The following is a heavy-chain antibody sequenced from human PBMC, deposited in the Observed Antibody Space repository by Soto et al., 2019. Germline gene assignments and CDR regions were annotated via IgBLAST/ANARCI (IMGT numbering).Heavy chain of an antibody. V-gene: IGHV4-59*01. CDR3: ARGTKYYYQGMDV. Sequence: SETLSLTCTVSGDSINNYYWTWIRQPPGKGLEWIGYVYDSGSTSYNPSLKSRLTISVDTSKNQFSLKLKSVTAADTAVYYCARGTKYYYQGMDVWGQGTTVTVSS. J-gene: IGHJ6*01. CDR2: VYDSGST. CDR1: GDSINNYY.